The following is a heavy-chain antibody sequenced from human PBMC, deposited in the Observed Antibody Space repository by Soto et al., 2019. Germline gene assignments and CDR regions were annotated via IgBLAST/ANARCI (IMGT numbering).Heavy chain of an antibody. V-gene: IGHV3-21*01. Sequence: GSLRLSCAASGFTFSXXSMXXVRQAPGKXLEWVSSISSSSSYIYYADSVKGRFTISRDNAKNSLYLQMNSLRAEDTAVYYCARDVRTGRRLLYYYYYGMDVWGQGTTVTVSS. D-gene: IGHD1-1*01. CDR2: ISSSSSYI. CDR3: ARDVRTGRRLLYYYYYGMDV. J-gene: IGHJ6*02. CDR1: GFTFSXXS.